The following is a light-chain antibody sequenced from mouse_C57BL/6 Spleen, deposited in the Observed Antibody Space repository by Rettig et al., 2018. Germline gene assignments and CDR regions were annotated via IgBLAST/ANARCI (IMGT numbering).Light chain of an antibody. CDR3: QQWSSYT. CDR2: DTS. V-gene: IGKV4-55*01. J-gene: IGKJ2*01. CDR1: SSVSY. Sequence: QIVLTQSPAIMSASPGEKVTMTCSARSSVSYLYWYPQKPGSSPRLLIYDTSNLASGVPVRFSGSGSGTSYSLTIRRMEAEDAATYYCQQWSSYTFGGGTKLEIK.